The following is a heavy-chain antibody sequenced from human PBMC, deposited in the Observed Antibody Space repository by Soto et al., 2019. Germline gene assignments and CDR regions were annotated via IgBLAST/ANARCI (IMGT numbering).Heavy chain of an antibody. CDR3: ARGDREDIAVVIGVRPGEYGVDV. CDR2: ISHDGSNK. CDR1: GSTFRSYA. Sequence: PGGSLRLSCAASGSTFRSYAMHWVRQAPGKGLECVAVISHDGSNKFYRDYVKGRFTISRDNSKNTLYLQINSLRYEDTAVYYCARGDREDIAVVIGVRPGEYGVDVWGQGTKVTVSS. J-gene: IGHJ6*02. D-gene: IGHD2-15*01. V-gene: IGHV3-30-3*01.